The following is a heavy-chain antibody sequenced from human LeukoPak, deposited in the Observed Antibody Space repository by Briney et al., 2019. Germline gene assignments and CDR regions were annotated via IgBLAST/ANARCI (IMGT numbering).Heavy chain of an antibody. CDR2: IYYSGYT. V-gene: IGHV4-59*08. CDR3: AKRHTIQTGTGVFDY. Sequence: SETLSLTCAVSGGSISSYYWNWIRQPPGKGLEWIGYIYYSGYTNYNPSLKSRVTISVDTSKNQFSLMLSSVTAADTAMYYCAKRHTIQTGTGVFDYWGQGTLVTVSS. CDR1: GGSISSYY. J-gene: IGHJ4*02. D-gene: IGHD1/OR15-1a*01.